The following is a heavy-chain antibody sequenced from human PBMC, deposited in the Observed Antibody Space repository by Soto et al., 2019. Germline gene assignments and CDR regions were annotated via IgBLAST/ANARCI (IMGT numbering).Heavy chain of an antibody. D-gene: IGHD4-17*01. Sequence: GGSLRLSCAASGFTFSSYAMHWVRQAPGKGLEWVAVISYDGSNKYYADSVKGRFTISRDNSKNTLYLQMNSLRAEDTAVYYCARDGQSHDYGDYGMDVWGQGTTVTVSS. J-gene: IGHJ6*02. CDR2: ISYDGSNK. CDR1: GFTFSSYA. CDR3: ARDGQSHDYGDYGMDV. V-gene: IGHV3-30-3*01.